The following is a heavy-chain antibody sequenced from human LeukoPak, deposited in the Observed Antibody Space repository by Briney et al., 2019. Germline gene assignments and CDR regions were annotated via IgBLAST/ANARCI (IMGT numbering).Heavy chain of an antibody. D-gene: IGHD3-3*01. CDR1: GYTFTSYG. Sequence: GASVKVSCKASGYTFTSYGISWVRQAPGQGLEWMGWISAYNGNTNYAQKLQGRVTMTTDTSTSTAYMELRSLRSDDTAVYYCARVFGVVITPHHDAFDIWGQGTMVTVSS. V-gene: IGHV1-18*01. CDR3: ARVFGVVITPHHDAFDI. J-gene: IGHJ3*02. CDR2: ISAYNGNT.